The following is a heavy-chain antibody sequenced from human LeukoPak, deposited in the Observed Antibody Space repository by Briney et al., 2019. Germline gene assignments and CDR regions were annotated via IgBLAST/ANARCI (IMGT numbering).Heavy chain of an antibody. Sequence: GGSLRLSCAASGFTFSSYAMHWVRQAPGKGLEWVAVISYGGRNKHYADSVKGRFTISRDNSKNTLYLQMNSLRAEDTAVYYCARDGPTYGDYAQFDLWGRGTLVTVSS. CDR2: ISYGGRNK. CDR1: GFTFSSYA. D-gene: IGHD4-17*01. CDR3: ARDGPTYGDYAQFDL. J-gene: IGHJ2*01. V-gene: IGHV3-30*14.